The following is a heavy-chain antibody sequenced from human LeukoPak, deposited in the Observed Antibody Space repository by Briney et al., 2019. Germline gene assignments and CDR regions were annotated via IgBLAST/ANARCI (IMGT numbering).Heavy chain of an antibody. CDR1: GFTFSSYG. CDR3: AKIPVVRGGSHEVFDY. CDR2: ISGSGGST. V-gene: IGHV3-23*01. Sequence: GGSLRLSCAASGFTFSSYGMNWVRQAPGKGLEWVSAISGSGGSTYYADSVKGRFTISRDNSKNTLFLKMNSLRADDTAVYYCAKIPVVRGGSHEVFDYWGQGTLVTVSS. D-gene: IGHD3-10*01. J-gene: IGHJ4*02.